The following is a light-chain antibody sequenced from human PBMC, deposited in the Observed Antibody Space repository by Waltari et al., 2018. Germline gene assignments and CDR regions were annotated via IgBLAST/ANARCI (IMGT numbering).Light chain of an antibody. V-gene: IGKV3-15*01. CDR2: ATS. CDR3: QQYNNWPPAT. J-gene: IGKJ4*01. Sequence: EIVMTQSPATLSVPPGERATLSCRASQSVSSNLAWYQQKPGQAPRLLIYATSTRATGVPDRFSGSGSETEFTLTISSLQSEDFAVYYCQQYNNWPPATFGGGTKVEIK. CDR1: QSVSSN.